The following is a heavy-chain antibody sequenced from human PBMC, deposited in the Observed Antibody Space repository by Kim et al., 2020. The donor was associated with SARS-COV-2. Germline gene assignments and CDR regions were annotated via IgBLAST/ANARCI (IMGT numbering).Heavy chain of an antibody. CDR1: GFTFSSYA. J-gene: IGHJ3*02. CDR2: ISGSGGST. D-gene: IGHD3-3*01. CDR3: AKDRFSVLRFLEWSPDAFDI. V-gene: IGHV3-23*01. Sequence: GGSLRLSCAASGFTFSSYAMSWVRQAPGKGLEWVSAISGSGGSTYYADSVKGRFTISRDNSKNTLYLQMNSLRAEDTAVYYCAKDRFSVLRFLEWSPDAFDIWGQGTMVTVSS.